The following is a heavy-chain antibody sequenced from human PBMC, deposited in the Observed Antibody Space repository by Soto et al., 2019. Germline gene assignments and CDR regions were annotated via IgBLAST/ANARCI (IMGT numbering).Heavy chain of an antibody. CDR3: ARDMGFGLSDY. V-gene: IGHV1-3*01. Sequence: ASVKVSCRASGYTFTSYAIYWVRQAPGQRLEWMGWINAGNGNTKYSQKFQGRVTITRDTSASTAYMELSSLRSEDTAVYYCARDMGFGLSDYWGPGTLVTVSS. CDR1: GYTFTSYA. CDR2: INAGNGNT. D-gene: IGHD3-10*01. J-gene: IGHJ4*02.